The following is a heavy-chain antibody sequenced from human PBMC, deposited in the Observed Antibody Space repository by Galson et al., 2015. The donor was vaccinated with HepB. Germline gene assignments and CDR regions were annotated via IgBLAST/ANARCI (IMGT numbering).Heavy chain of an antibody. CDR2: ISHDGKHQ. Sequence: SLRLSCAASGFSFSDFALHWVRQGPGKGPEWVALISHDGKHQYYADSVRGRFTISRDISKNTLNLQMNSLRVEDTGIYYCAGDPDDTEGYYMTFEYWGQGTLVTVSS. V-gene: IGHV3-30*04. D-gene: IGHD1-26*01. J-gene: IGHJ4*02. CDR3: AGDPDDTEGYYMTFEY. CDR1: GFSFSDFA.